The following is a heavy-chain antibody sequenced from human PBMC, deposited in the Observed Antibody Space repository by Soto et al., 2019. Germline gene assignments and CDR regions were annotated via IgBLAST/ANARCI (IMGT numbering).Heavy chain of an antibody. CDR3: ANDLNLRFLEWLPINWFDP. Sequence: GGSLRLSCAASGFTFSSYAMSWVRQAPGKGLEWVSAISGSGGSTYYADSVKGRFTMSRDNSKNTLYMQMNSLRAEDTAVYYCANDLNLRFLEWLPINWFDPWGQGTLVTVSS. D-gene: IGHD3-3*01. CDR1: GFTFSSYA. J-gene: IGHJ5*02. CDR2: ISGSGGST. V-gene: IGHV3-23*01.